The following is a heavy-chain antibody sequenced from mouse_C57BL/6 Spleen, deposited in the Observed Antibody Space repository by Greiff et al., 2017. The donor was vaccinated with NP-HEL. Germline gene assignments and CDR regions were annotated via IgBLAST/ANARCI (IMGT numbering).Heavy chain of an antibody. D-gene: IGHD1-1*01. CDR2: IDPEDGET. V-gene: IGHV14-2*01. Sequence: VQLQQSGAELVKPGASVKLSCTASGFNITDYYMHWVKQRPEQGLEWIGRIDPEDGETKYAPKFQGKATLTADTSSNTAYLQLSSLTSEDTAVYYCARSGGSSLFAYWGQGTLVTVSA. CDR1: GFNITDYY. CDR3: ARSGGSSLFAY. J-gene: IGHJ3*01.